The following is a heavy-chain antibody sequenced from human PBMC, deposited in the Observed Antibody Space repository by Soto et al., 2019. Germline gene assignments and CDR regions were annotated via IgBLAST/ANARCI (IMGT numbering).Heavy chain of an antibody. CDR2: IKKTTDGGTT. CDR1: GFTFSDRW. V-gene: IGHV3-15*07. Sequence: GGSLRLSCAASGFTFSDRWMNWVRQAPGRGLEWVGRIKKTTDGGTTDYAVPVKGRFSISRDDSKNTLYLQMNRLQTEDTAVYYCTADQSNWAQGTRFTVSS. CDR3: TADQSN. J-gene: IGHJ4*02.